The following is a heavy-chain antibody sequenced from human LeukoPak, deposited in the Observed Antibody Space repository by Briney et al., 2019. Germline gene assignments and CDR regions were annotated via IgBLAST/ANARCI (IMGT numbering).Heavy chain of an antibody. Sequence: GSSVKVSCKSSGGTFSSYAISWVRQAPGQGRAWMGGIIPIFGTANYAQKFRGRVTITADKSTRTAYMELSSLRSEDTAVYYCASASPSMVRGAIADAFDIWGQGTMVTVSS. D-gene: IGHD3-10*01. CDR3: ASASPSMVRGAIADAFDI. V-gene: IGHV1-69*06. J-gene: IGHJ3*02. CDR1: GGTFSSYA. CDR2: IIPIFGTA.